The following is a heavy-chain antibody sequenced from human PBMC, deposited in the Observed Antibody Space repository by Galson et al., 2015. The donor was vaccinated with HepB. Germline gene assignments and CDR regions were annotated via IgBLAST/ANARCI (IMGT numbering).Heavy chain of an antibody. CDR3: ARQSTVYSAFDI. CDR1: GGSINTYY. J-gene: IGHJ3*02. CDR2: IYDSGST. D-gene: IGHD4-17*01. V-gene: IGHV4-59*08. Sequence: LTCTVSGGSINTYYWSWIRQPPGKGLEWIGYIYDSGSTNYNPSLKSRVTMSVDTSKNQVSLKLSSVTAADTATYYCARQSTVYSAFDIWGQGTMVSVSS.